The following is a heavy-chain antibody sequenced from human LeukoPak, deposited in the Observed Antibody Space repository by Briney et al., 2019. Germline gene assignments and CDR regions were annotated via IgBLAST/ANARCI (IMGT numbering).Heavy chain of an antibody. V-gene: IGHV3-74*01. J-gene: IGHJ4*02. CDR3: VRHDYGYDY. Sequence: GGSLRLSCAASGFTSNRYWMHWVRQAPGEGPVWVAHILNDGGSTSYADTVKGRFTISRDNAKNTLSLQMNSLRAEDTAVYYCVRHDYGYDYWGQGTPVTVSS. D-gene: IGHD3-10*01. CDR1: GFTSNRYW. CDR2: ILNDGGST.